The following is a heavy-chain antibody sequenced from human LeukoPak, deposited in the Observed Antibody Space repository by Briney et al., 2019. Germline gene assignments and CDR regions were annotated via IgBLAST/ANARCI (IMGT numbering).Heavy chain of an antibody. CDR3: ARGKSGNSYGAYDY. CDR2: ISSSSNYI. CDR1: GFTLSSYS. Sequence: GGSLRLSCAASGFTLSSYSMNWVRRAPGKGLEWVSFISSSSNYIYYADSVKGRFTISRDNAKNSLYLQMNSLRAEDTAVYYCARGKSGNSYGAYDYWGQGTLVTVSS. D-gene: IGHD5-18*01. J-gene: IGHJ4*02. V-gene: IGHV3-21*01.